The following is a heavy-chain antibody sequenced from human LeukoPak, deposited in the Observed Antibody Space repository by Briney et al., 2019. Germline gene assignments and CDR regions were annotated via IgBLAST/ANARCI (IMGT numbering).Heavy chain of an antibody. Sequence: GGSLRLSCAASGFTFSSFSMNWFRQAPGKGLEWVSYISSSSNTIYYADSVKGRFTISRDNANNSLYLQMNSLRAEDTAVYYCARDGFDFWSGYPTTVDYWGQGRLVTVSS. CDR3: ARDGFDFWSGYPTTVDY. CDR1: GFTFSSFS. CDR2: ISSSSNTI. J-gene: IGHJ4*02. V-gene: IGHV3-48*01. D-gene: IGHD3-3*01.